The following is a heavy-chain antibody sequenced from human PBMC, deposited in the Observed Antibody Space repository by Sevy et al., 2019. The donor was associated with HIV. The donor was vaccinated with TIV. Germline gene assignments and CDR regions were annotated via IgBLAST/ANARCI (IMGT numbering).Heavy chain of an antibody. CDR2: MNPNSGNT. V-gene: IGHV1-8*01. CDR3: ARGLEIFGVVINYYYYGMDV. Sequence: ASVKVSCKASGYTFTSYDINWVRQATGQGLEWMGWMNPNSGNTGYAQKFQGRVTMTRNTSISTAYMELSSLRSEDTAVYYSARGLEIFGVVINYYYYGMDVWGQGTTVTVSS. CDR1: GYTFTSYD. D-gene: IGHD3-3*01. J-gene: IGHJ6*02.